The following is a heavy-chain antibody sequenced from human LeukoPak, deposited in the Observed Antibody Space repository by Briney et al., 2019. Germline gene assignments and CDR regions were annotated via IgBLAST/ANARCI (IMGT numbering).Heavy chain of an antibody. CDR1: GFTFTDYW. V-gene: IGHV3-7*01. Sequence: PGRSLRLSCAASGFTFTDYWMTWVRQVPGKGLEWVANINRAGIKSYYVDSVKGRFTISRDNAENSLYLQMDSLRVDDTAVYYCARVGTWEPQRVFDNWGQGTLVTVSS. CDR3: ARVGTWEPQRVFDN. D-gene: IGHD1-14*01. CDR2: INRAGIKS. J-gene: IGHJ4*02.